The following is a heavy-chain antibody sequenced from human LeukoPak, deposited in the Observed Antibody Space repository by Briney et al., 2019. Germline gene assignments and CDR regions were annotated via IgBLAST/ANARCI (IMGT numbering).Heavy chain of an antibody. Sequence: SETLSLTCAAYGGSFSGYYWSWIRQPPGKGLEWIGEINHSGSTNYNPSLKSRVTISVDTSKNQFSLKLSSVTAADTAVYYCARGPLGYCSSTSCSRQYNWFDPWGQGTLVTVSS. CDR3: ARGPLGYCSSTSCSRQYNWFDP. J-gene: IGHJ5*02. D-gene: IGHD2-2*01. CDR2: INHSGST. V-gene: IGHV4-34*01. CDR1: GGSFSGYY.